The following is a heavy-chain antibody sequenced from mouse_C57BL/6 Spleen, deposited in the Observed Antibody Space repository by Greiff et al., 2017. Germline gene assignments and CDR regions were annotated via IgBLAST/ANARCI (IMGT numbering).Heavy chain of an antibody. CDR1: GFTFSDYY. Sequence: EVMLVESEGGLVQPGSSMKLSCTASGFTFSDYYMDWVRQVPEKGLEWVANINYDGSSTYYLDSLKSRFIISRDNAKNILYLQMSSLKSEDTATYYCAREGYGDWYFDVWGTGTTVTVSS. CDR2: INYDGSST. CDR3: AREGYGDWYFDV. V-gene: IGHV5-16*01. J-gene: IGHJ1*03. D-gene: IGHD1-1*01.